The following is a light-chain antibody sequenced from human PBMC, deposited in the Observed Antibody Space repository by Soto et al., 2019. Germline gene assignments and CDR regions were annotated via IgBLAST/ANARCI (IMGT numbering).Light chain of an antibody. V-gene: IGKV3-11*01. J-gene: IGKJ1*01. Sequence: FFLTQSPDTLSLSPGERATLSCRATQSVTNYIAWYQQRPGQAPRLLIYVASNRASGVPATFSGSGSGTDFTLTISDLEPADFGLYYCQQRLNWPPNFGQGTKVEIK. CDR1: QSVTNY. CDR3: QQRLNWPPN. CDR2: VAS.